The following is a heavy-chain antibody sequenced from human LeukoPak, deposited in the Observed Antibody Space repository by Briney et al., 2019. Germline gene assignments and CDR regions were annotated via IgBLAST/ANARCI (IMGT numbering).Heavy chain of an antibody. CDR2: IYYSGST. CDR3: ARGYRLDY. V-gene: IGHV4-30-4*01. CDR1: GGSISSSSYY. D-gene: IGHD2-2*02. Sequence: SETLSLTCTVSGGSISSSSYYWSWIRQPPGKGLEWIGYIYYSGSTYYTPSLRGRVTISVDTSKNQFSLNLSSVTAADTAVYYCARGYRLDYWGQGTLVNVSS. J-gene: IGHJ4*02.